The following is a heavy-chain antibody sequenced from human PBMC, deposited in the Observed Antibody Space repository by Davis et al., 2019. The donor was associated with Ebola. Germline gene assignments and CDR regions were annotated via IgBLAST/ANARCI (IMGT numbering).Heavy chain of an antibody. D-gene: IGHD1-26*01. V-gene: IGHV1-8*01. Sequence: AASVKVSCKASGYTFTSYDINWVRQAPGQGLEWMGWMNPNSGNTNYAQKFQGRVTITADKSTSTAYMELSSLRSEDTAVYYCARDAGAVGDYWGQGTLVTVSS. CDR2: MNPNSGNT. CDR1: GYTFTSYD. J-gene: IGHJ4*02. CDR3: ARDAGAVGDY.